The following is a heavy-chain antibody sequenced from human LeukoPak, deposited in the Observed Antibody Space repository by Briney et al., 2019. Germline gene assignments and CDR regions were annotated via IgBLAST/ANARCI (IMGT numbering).Heavy chain of an antibody. V-gene: IGHV3-7*01. J-gene: IGHJ6*03. CDR3: ARYLGIYYYYYYMDV. Sequence: PGESLRLSCAASGFTFSSYWMSWVRQAPGKGLEWVANIKQDGSEKYYVDSVKGRFTISRDNAKNSLHLQMNSLRAEDTAVYYCARYLGIYYYYYYMDVWGKGTTVTVSS. CDR2: IKQDGSEK. CDR1: GFTFSSYW. D-gene: IGHD7-27*01.